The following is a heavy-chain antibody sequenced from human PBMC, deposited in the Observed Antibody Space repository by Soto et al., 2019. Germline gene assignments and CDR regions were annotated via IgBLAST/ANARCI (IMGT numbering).Heavy chain of an antibody. CDR3: ARGPDGGRVSRPGTTFDI. D-gene: IGHD1-1*01. CDR1: GFTFSDYY. V-gene: IGHV3-11*01. J-gene: IGHJ3*02. CDR2: ISSSGSTI. Sequence: QVQLVESGGGLVKPGGSLRLSCAASGFTFSDYYMSWIRQAPGKGLEWVSYISSSGSTINYADSVKGRFTISRDNARDSLYLQMNSLRVDDTAVYYCARGPDGGRVSRPGTTFDIWGQGTMVTVSS.